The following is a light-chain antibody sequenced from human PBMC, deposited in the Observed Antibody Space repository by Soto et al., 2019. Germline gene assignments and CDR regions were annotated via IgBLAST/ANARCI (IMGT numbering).Light chain of an antibody. Sequence: QSVLTQPASVSGSPGQSITISCTGTSSDVGSYNRVSWYQHHPGKAPKLMIFEGSKRPSGVSNRFSGSKSGNTASLTISGLQAEDEADYYCCSYGGSITVVFGGGTKLTVL. J-gene: IGLJ2*01. V-gene: IGLV2-23*01. CDR1: SSDVGSYNR. CDR3: CSYGGSITVV. CDR2: EGS.